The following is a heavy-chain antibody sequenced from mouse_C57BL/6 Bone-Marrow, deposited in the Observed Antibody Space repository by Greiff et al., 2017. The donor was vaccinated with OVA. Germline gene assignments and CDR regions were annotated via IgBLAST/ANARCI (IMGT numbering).Heavy chain of an antibody. Sequence: EVQGVESGGGLVKPGGSLKLSCAVSGFTFSDYGMHWVRQAPEKGLEWVAYISSGSSTIYYADTVKGRFTISRDNAKNTLFLQMNSLRSEDTAMYYCAGLNGRRDYWGQGTTLTVSS. CDR3: AGLNGRRDY. D-gene: IGHD4-1*01. J-gene: IGHJ2*01. CDR1: GFTFSDYG. V-gene: IGHV5-17*01. CDR2: ISSGSSTI.